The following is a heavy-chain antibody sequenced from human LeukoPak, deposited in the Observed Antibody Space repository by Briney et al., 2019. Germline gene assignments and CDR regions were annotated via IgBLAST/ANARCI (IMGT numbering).Heavy chain of an antibody. CDR2: IYYSGSN. V-gene: IGHV4-59*01. J-gene: IGHJ3*02. CDR3: ARAYYYGSGMEDAFDI. Sequence: SKTLSLTCTVSGDTISDYYWSWIRQPPGKGLEGIGYIYYSGSNNYNPSLKSRVTISVDTSKNQFSLKLSSVTAADTAVYYCARAYYYGSGMEDAFDIWGQGTMVTVSS. CDR1: GDTISDYY. D-gene: IGHD3-10*01.